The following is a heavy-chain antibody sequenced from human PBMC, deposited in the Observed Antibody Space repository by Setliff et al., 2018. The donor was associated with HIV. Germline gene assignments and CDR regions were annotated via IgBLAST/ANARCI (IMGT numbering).Heavy chain of an antibody. CDR1: GYTLTKLS. CDR3: ATRPRDDFWSGLDY. CDR2: FDPEDGET. D-gene: IGHD3-3*01. Sequence: ASVKVSCKVSGYTLTKLSIHWVRQGPGKGLEWMGGFDPEDGETIYAQKFQGRVTMTEDTSIDTAYMRMSSLRSEDTAVYYCATRPRDDFWSGLDYWGRGTLVTVS. J-gene: IGHJ4*02. V-gene: IGHV1-24*01.